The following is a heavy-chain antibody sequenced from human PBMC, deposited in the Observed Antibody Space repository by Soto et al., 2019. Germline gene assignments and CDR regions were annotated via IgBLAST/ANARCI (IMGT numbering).Heavy chain of an antibody. CDR2: ISAYNGNT. Sequence: ASVKVSCKASGYTFTSYGISWVRQAPGQGLEWMGWISAYNGNTNYAQKLQGRVTMTTDTSTSTAYMELRSLGSDDTAVYYCARVGTVTAGDYYGMDVWGQGTTVTVSS. D-gene: IGHD4-17*01. CDR3: ARVGTVTAGDYYGMDV. J-gene: IGHJ6*02. CDR1: GYTFTSYG. V-gene: IGHV1-18*01.